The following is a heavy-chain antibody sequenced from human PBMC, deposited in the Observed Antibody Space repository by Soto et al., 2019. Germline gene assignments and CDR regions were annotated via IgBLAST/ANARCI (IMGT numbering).Heavy chain of an antibody. J-gene: IGHJ4*01. V-gene: IGHV5-51*01. CDR1: GYGFTSYW. CDR3: ARQLVGSTRGNFDY. D-gene: IGHD2-2*01. Sequence: GESLKISCTTSGYGFTSYWIGWVRQMPGKGMEWMGNIYPYDSDTKYSPSFQGQVTISADTSITTAYLQWSGLRASDTAIYFCARQLVGSTRGNFDYWGQGILVTVSA. CDR2: IYPYDSDT.